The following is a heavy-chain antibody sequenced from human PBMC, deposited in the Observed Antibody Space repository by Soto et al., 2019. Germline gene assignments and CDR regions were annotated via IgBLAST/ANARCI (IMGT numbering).Heavy chain of an antibody. CDR2: ISSSSSTI. J-gene: IGHJ2*01. D-gene: IGHD4-4*01. CDR3: ARDPLQGDWYFDL. Sequence: GGSLRLSCAASGFTFSSYSMNWVRQAPGKGLEWVSYISSSSSTIYYADSVKGRFTISRDNAKNSLYLQMNSLRAEDTAVYYCARDPLQGDWYFDLWGRGTLVTVSS. V-gene: IGHV3-48*04. CDR1: GFTFSSYS.